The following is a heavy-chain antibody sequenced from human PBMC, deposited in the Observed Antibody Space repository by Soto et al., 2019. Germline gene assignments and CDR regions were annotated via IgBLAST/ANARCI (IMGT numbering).Heavy chain of an antibody. CDR3: ARDRGAVAMDY. J-gene: IGHJ4*02. CDR2: IYHTGYT. CDR1: GGSIGSGDNY. D-gene: IGHD6-19*01. Sequence: SETLSLTCSVSGGSIGSGDNYWGWIRQPPGKGVEWIGYIYHTGYTYYNPSLKGRVAMSLDTSKNQVSLTLTSVTAADTAMYYCARDRGAVAMDYWGRGTQITAPQ. V-gene: IGHV4-30-4*01.